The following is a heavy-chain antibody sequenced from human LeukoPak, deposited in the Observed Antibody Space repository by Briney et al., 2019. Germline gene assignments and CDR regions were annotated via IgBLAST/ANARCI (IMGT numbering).Heavy chain of an antibody. CDR1: GYSFTNYW. J-gene: IGHJ3*02. CDR3: ARSPRDGYHDAFDI. CDR2: IYPAGSDT. V-gene: IGHV5-51*01. Sequence: PGESLRISCKGSGYSFTNYWITWVRQMPGKGLEWMGIIYPAGSDTKYSPSFQGQVTISADKSITTAYLQWSSLKASDTAMYYCARSPRDGYHDAFDIWGQGTMVTVSS. D-gene: IGHD5-24*01.